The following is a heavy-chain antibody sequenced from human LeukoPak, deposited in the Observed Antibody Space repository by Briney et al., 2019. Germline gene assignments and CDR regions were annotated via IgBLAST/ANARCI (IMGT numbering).Heavy chain of an antibody. D-gene: IGHD5-12*01. V-gene: IGHV3-30*18. J-gene: IGHJ4*02. Sequence: GGSLRLSCAASGFTFSIFGMHWVRQAPGTGLEWVALMSNVGVNRYYADSVKGRFTISRDNSKNTLYLQMNSLRAEDTALYYCAKERGYSGYFDYWGQGTLVTVSS. CDR2: MSNVGVNR. CDR3: AKERGYSGYFDY. CDR1: GFTFSIFG.